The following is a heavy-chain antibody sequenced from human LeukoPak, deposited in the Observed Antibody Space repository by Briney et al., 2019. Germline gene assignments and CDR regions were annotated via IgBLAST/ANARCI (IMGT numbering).Heavy chain of an antibody. Sequence: ASVKVSCKASGYTFSNYGISWVRQAPGQGLEWMGWISAYNRKTDYAQKFQGRVTMTTDTSTSASYMELRSLRSDDTAVYYCAIDRSTHDYWGQGTLVTVSS. V-gene: IGHV1-18*01. J-gene: IGHJ4*02. CDR1: GYTFSNYG. CDR2: ISAYNRKT. CDR3: AIDRSTHDY.